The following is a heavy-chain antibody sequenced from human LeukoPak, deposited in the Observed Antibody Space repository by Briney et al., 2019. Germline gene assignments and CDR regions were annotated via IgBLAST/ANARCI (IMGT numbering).Heavy chain of an antibody. J-gene: IGHJ2*01. CDR2: IYSGVST. D-gene: IGHD3-22*01. CDR3: ARDKVYYYDSSGYSYYWYFDL. Sequence: GGALRLSCAASGFTVSSNYMCWVRQGPGEGLEWGSVIYSGVSTYYADSVKGRFTISRDNSKNTLYLQMNSLRAEDTAVYYCARDKVYYYDSSGYSYYWYFDLWGRGTLVTVSS. CDR1: GFTVSSNY. V-gene: IGHV3-66*01.